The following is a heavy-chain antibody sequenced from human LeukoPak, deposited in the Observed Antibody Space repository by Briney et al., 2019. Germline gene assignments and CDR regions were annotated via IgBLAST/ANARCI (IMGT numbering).Heavy chain of an antibody. CDR3: ARGDCSGGSCYADPQLCDY. D-gene: IGHD2-15*01. CDR1: GFTFSSYS. V-gene: IGHV3-21*01. J-gene: IGHJ4*02. CDR2: ISSSSSYI. Sequence: GGSLRLSCAASGFTFSSYSMNWVRQAPGKGLEWVSSISSSSSYIYYVDSVKGRFTISRDNAKNSLYLQMNSLRAEDTAVYYCARGDCSGGSCYADPQLCDYWGQGTLVTVSS.